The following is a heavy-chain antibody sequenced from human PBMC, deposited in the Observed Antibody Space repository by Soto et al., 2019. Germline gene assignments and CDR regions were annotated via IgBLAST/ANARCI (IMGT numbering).Heavy chain of an antibody. V-gene: IGHV1-69*06. CDR2: IIPIFGTA. D-gene: IGHD3-22*01. Sequence: SVKVSCKASGGTFSSYAISWVRQAPGQGLEWMGGIIPIFGTANYAQKFQGRVTITADKSTSTAYMELSSLRSEDTAVYYCARDRDYYDSSGYYQFDYWGQGTLVTVSS. J-gene: IGHJ4*02. CDR3: ARDRDYYDSSGYYQFDY. CDR1: GGTFSSYA.